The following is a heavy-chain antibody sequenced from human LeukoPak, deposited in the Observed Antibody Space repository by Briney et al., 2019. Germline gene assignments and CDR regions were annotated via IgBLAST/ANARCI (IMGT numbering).Heavy chain of an antibody. CDR2: RKQDGSEK. J-gene: IGHJ4*02. Sequence: GGSLRLSCAASGFTFSSYWMSWVRQAPGKGLEGVANRKQDGSEKYYEDSVKGRFTISRDNAQNSLYLQMNSLRAEDTAVYYCARDPRRRGTMVRGVNTHDYWGQGTLVTVSS. V-gene: IGHV3-7*01. D-gene: IGHD3-10*01. CDR3: ARDPRRRGTMVRGVNTHDY. CDR1: GFTFSSYW.